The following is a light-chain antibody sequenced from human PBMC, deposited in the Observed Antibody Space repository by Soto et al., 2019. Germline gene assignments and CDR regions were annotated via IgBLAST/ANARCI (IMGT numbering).Light chain of an antibody. CDR1: QDIAIY. CDR3: QHYYNWPLT. CDR2: AAS. V-gene: IGKV1-9*01. J-gene: IGKJ4*01. Sequence: IQLTQAPSSLSASVGDRVTITCRASQDIAIYLAWYQQKPGEAPKLLIYAASTLYGGVPSRFSGSGSGTDFALTITSLQAEDFAVYYCQHYYNWPLTFGGGTKVDI.